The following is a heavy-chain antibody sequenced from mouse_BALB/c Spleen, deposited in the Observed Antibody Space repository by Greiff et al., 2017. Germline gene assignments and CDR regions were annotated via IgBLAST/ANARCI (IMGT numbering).Heavy chain of an antibody. D-gene: IGHD2-2*01. Sequence: EVKLVESGGGLVQPGGSRKLSCAASGFTFSSFGMHWVRQAPEKGLEWVAYISSGSSTIYYADTVKGRFTISRDNPKNTLFLQMTSLRSEDTAMYYCARPGGYGGCAYWGQGTLVTVSA. J-gene: IGHJ3*01. CDR1: GFTFSSFG. CDR3: ARPGGYGGCAY. V-gene: IGHV5-17*02. CDR2: ISSGSSTI.